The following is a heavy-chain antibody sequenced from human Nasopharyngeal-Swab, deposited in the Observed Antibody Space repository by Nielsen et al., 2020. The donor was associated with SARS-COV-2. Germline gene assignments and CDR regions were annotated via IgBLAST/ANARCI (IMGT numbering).Heavy chain of an antibody. V-gene: IGHV3-74*01. D-gene: IGHD1-14*01. CDR1: GFTLSNYW. CDR2: INSDGRTK. Sequence: GESLKISCVASGFTLSNYWMQWVRQPPGKGLEWVARINSDGRTKDHADSLQGRFTIARDNAKNEVYLQLNGLRDEDTAVYYCGRAGSYRIDYWGQGTLVTVSS. J-gene: IGHJ4*02. CDR3: GRAGSYRIDY.